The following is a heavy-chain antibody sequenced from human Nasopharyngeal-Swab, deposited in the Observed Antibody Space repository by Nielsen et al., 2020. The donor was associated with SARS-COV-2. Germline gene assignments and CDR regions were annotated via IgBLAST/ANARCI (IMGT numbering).Heavy chain of an antibody. V-gene: IGHV3-23*01. CDR2: ISISGGHT. CDR1: GFTFTTYA. J-gene: IGHJ4*02. D-gene: IGHD3-9*01. CDR3: VKQFYDSLTDWVFDS. Sequence: GGSLRLSCAASGFTFTTYAMSWVRQAPGKGLEWVSGISISGGHTYYSDSVKGRFTISRDNSKNTVYLQMNSLRAEDTAVYYCVKQFYDSLTDWVFDSWGQGTLVTVSS.